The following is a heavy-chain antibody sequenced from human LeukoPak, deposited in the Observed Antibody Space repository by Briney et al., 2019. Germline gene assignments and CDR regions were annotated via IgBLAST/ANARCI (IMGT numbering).Heavy chain of an antibody. J-gene: IGHJ4*02. Sequence: GGSLRLSCAASGFTCSRYGMHWVRQAPGKGLEGVAVIWHDGSYEYYADSVKGRFTISRDSSKNTLYLQMNSLRAEDTAVYYCAKDGVGATSLDCWGQGTLVTVSS. D-gene: IGHD1-26*01. CDR3: AKDGVGATSLDC. V-gene: IGHV3-33*06. CDR1: GFTCSRYG. CDR2: IWHDGSYE.